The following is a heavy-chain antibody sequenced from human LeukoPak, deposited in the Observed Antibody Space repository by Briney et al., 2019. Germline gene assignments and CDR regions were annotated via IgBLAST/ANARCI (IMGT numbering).Heavy chain of an antibody. CDR3: ATLDTGVTTGDY. V-gene: IGHV3-7*01. CDR2: INPDGRDE. J-gene: IGHJ4*02. D-gene: IGHD4-17*01. Sequence: PGGSLTLSCAASGFTFRSYWMSWVRQAPGKGLEWVANINPDGRDEYYVDSVKGRFTLSRDNAKNSLYLQMNNLRAEDSAVYYCATLDTGVTTGDYWGQGTLVTVSS. CDR1: GFTFRSYW.